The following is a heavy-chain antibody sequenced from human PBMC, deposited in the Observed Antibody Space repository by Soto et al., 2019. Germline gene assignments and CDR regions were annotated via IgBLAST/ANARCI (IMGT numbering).Heavy chain of an antibody. CDR1: GGTFSSYA. Sequence: SVKGSCKASGGTFSSYAISWVRQAPGQGLEWMGGIIPIFGTANYAQKFQGRVTITADESTSTAYMELSSLRSEDTAVYYCAREGLVLVPTTVNSDYYYYAMDVWGQGTTVTSP. CDR3: AREGLVLVPTTVNSDYYYYAMDV. D-gene: IGHD2-2*01. CDR2: IIPIFGTA. J-gene: IGHJ6*02. V-gene: IGHV1-69*13.